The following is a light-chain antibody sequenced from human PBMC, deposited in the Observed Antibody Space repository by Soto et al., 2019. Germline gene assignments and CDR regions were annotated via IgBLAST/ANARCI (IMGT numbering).Light chain of an antibody. CDR2: DAS. CDR1: QSVSGW. CDR3: QQYETFSGT. V-gene: IGKV1-5*01. J-gene: IGKJ1*01. Sequence: DIPITQSPSTLSASVGATVTVTCRASQSVSGWLAWYQQKPGEAPKLLIYDASALPRGVPSRFSGSGSGTKFTLTIASLQPDDVPTYSCQQYETFSGTFGPGTKVE.